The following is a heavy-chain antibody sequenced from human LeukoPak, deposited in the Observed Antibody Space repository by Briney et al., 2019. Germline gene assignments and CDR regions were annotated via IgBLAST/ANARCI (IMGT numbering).Heavy chain of an antibody. CDR2: ISHSGGA. CDR1: GGPLSSNTYY. Sequence: SETLSLTCTVSGGPLSSNTYYWGWIRQPPGKGLEWIGSISHSGGAYYNPSLKSRVSISVDTSMTQMSLKLSSVTASDTAVYYCASPPSYYYETSGYSHDAFDLWGQGTMITVSS. CDR3: ASPPSYYYETSGYSHDAFDL. J-gene: IGHJ3*01. D-gene: IGHD3-22*01. V-gene: IGHV4-39*01.